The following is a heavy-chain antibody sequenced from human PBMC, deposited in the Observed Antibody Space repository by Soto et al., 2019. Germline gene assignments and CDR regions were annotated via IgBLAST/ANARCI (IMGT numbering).Heavy chain of an antibody. V-gene: IGHV6-1*01. CDR3: AILIRKSGFDF. D-gene: IGHD2-8*01. CDR1: RGGGSNITAT. Sequence: QSLAQTSSASRGGGSNITATWVWIRQSPSRGLEWLGRTYYRSKWDYDYAASVKGRININPDTSNNQVSLHLDSVTPDDSAVYYCAILIRKSGFDFWAQGPQVT. CDR2: TYYRSKWDY. J-gene: IGHJ5*01.